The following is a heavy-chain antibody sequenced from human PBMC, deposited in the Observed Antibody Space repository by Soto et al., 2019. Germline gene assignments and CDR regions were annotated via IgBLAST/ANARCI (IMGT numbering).Heavy chain of an antibody. CDR3: TRASHSDFGAYGYFEF. CDR2: ISWNSGSI. J-gene: IGHJ4*02. CDR1: GFTFDDFS. D-gene: IGHD4-17*01. V-gene: IGHV3-9*01. Sequence: DVQLVESGGGLVQPGRSLRLSCAASGFTFDDFSMHWVRHTPRKGLEWVSGISWNSGSIGYADSVKGRFYISRDNAKNSLYLQLNSLRTEDTALYFCTRASHSDFGAYGYFEFWGQGTLVTVSS.